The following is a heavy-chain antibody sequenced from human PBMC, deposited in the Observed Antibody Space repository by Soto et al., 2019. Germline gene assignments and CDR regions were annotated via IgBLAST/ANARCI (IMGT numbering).Heavy chain of an antibody. CDR3: ARGQGAAIGDYYYHGMDV. Sequence: EVQLVESGGGLVQPGGSLKLSCAASGFIFSGSAIHWVRQASGKGLEWVGRIRSRANNFATSSAASVKGRFTFSRDDSKNTAYRQMNTLKPEDTAVYYCARGQGAAIGDYYYHGMDVWGQGTTVTVSS. CDR1: GFIFSGSA. CDR2: IRSRANNFAT. V-gene: IGHV3-73*02. D-gene: IGHD2-2*02. J-gene: IGHJ6*02.